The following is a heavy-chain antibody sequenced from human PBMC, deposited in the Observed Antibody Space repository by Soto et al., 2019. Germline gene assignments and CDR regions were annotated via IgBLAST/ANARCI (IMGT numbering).Heavy chain of an antibody. CDR1: GYTFTGYY. V-gene: IGHV1-2*04. J-gene: IGHJ4*02. D-gene: IGHD2-21*02. Sequence: QVQLVQSGAEVKKPGASVKVSCKASGYTFTGYYMHWVRQAPGQGLEWMGWINPNRGGTNYAQKYQRWVTMTRDTTIRTAYMEVGRLRSDDTAVEYFATDGRVDFGGDCYLDFWGQVPLVTVSS. CDR3: ATDGRVDFGGDCYLDF. CDR2: INPNRGGT.